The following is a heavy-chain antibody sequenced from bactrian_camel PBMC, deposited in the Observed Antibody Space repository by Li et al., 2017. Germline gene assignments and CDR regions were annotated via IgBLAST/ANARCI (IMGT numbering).Heavy chain of an antibody. CDR3: VTECTRSGRWTRY. CDR1: GYSFNNHC. D-gene: IGHD1*01. J-gene: IGHJ4*01. V-gene: IGHV3S1*01. CDR2: IYVGLGNT. Sequence: QLVESGGGPVQAGGSLRLSCAASGYSFNNHCMGWFRQAPGKEREGIAAIYVGLGNTYFADSVKDRFAISRDNAKDMLYLQMNSLKTEDTAVYYCVTECTRSGRWTRYWGQGTQVTVST.